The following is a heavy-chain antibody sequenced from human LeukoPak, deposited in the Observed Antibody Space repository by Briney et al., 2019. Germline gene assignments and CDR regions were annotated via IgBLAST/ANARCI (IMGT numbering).Heavy chain of an antibody. Sequence: ASVKVSCKATGYMFTAFYMHWVRQAPGQGLEWMGWINPNSGGTNYAQKFQGRVTMARDTSISTAYMEVSRLRSDDTAVYYCARDRGSLGWFDPWGQGTLVTVSS. CDR3: ARDRGSLGWFDP. CDR1: GYMFTAFY. J-gene: IGHJ5*02. CDR2: INPNSGGT. D-gene: IGHD3-16*01. V-gene: IGHV1-2*02.